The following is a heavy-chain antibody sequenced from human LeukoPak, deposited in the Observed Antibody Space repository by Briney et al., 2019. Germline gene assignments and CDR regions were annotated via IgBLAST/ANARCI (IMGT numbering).Heavy chain of an antibody. CDR2: ISGSGGST. J-gene: IGHJ2*01. V-gene: IGHV3-23*01. CDR3: AKNGATRTIYSSSWYGYFDL. Sequence: GGSLRLSCAASGFTFSNYAMSWVRQAPGKGLEWVSAISGSGGSTHYADSVKGRFTISRDNSKNTLYLQMNSLRAEDTAVYYCAKNGATRTIYSSSWYGYFDLWGRGTLVTVSS. CDR1: GFTFSNYA. D-gene: IGHD6-13*01.